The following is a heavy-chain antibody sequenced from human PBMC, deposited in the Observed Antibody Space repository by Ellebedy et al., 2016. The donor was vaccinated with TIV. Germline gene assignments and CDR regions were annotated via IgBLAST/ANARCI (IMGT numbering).Heavy chain of an antibody. CDR1: GFTFNKYN. D-gene: IGHD3-22*01. CDR3: ASSVHYYDSSGYLN. CDR2: ISSGSSTI. V-gene: IGHV3-48*01. Sequence: GGSLRLSXAASGFTFNKYNMHWVRQAPGKGLQWVSYISSGSSTIYYADSVKGRFTISRDNAKSSLYLQMNSLRAEDTAVYYCASSVHYYDSSGYLNWGQGTLVIVSS. J-gene: IGHJ4*02.